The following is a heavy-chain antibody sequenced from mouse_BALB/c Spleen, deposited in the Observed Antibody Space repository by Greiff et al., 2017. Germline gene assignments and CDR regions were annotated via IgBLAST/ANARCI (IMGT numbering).Heavy chain of an antibody. Sequence: EVHLVESGGGLVQPGGSLKLSCAASGFTFSSYTMSWVRQTPEKRLEWVAYISNGGGSTYYPDTVKGRFTISRDNAKNTLYLQMSSLKSEDTAMYYCARKGYDVYYAMDYWGQGTSVTVSS. CDR2: ISNGGGST. J-gene: IGHJ4*01. CDR3: ARKGYDVYYAMDY. CDR1: GFTFSSYT. V-gene: IGHV5-12-2*01. D-gene: IGHD2-2*01.